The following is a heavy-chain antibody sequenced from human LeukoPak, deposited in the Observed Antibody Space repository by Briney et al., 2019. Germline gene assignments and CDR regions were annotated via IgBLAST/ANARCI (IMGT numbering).Heavy chain of an antibody. V-gene: IGHV3-30-3*01. CDR2: ISYDGSNK. CDR3: AREEPRYGDSYSPDAFDI. D-gene: IGHD4-17*01. CDR1: GFTFSSYA. Sequence: GRSLRLSCAASGFTFSSYAMRWVRQAPGKGLEWVAVISYDGSNKYYADSVKGRFTISRDNSKNTLYLQMNSLRAEDTAVYYCAREEPRYGDSYSPDAFDIWGQGTMVTVSS. J-gene: IGHJ3*02.